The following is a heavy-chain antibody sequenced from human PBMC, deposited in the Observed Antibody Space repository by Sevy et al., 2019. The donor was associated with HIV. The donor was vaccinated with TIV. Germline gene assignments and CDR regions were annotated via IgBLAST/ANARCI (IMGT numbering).Heavy chain of an antibody. CDR2: INPNSGNT. J-gene: IGHJ4*02. Sequence: ASVKVSCKASGYTFTGQYIHWVRQAPGQGLEWMGWINPNSGNTNYAQEFQRRVTMTRDRSISTGYLRLSGLKSDDTPVYYCSGDLRLRGYSYGCFDYWGQGTLVTVSS. V-gene: IGHV1-2*02. D-gene: IGHD5-18*01. CDR1: GYTFTGQY. CDR3: SGDLRLRGYSYGCFDY.